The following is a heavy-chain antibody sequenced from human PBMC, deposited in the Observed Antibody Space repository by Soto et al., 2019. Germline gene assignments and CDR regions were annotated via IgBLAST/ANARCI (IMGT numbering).Heavy chain of an antibody. V-gene: IGHV1-18*01. CDR3: ARNPAHYTVTKEILDY. Sequence: ASVKVSCKASGYTFTSYGISWVRQAPGQGLEWMGWISAYNGNTNYAQKLQGRVTMTTDTSTSTAYMELRSLRSDDTAVYYCARNPAHYTVTKEILDYWGQGTLVTLSS. CDR2: ISAYNGNT. D-gene: IGHD4-17*01. CDR1: GYTFTSYG. J-gene: IGHJ4*02.